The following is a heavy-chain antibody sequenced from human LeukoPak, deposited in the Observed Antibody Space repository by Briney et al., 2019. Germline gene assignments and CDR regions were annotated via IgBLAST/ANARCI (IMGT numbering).Heavy chain of an antibody. CDR1: GFTFSDYY. J-gene: IGHJ3*02. CDR2: ITNSGNTI. Sequence: PGGSLRLSCAASGFTFSDYYMSWIRQAPGKGLEWVSYITNSGNTIYYADSVKGRFTISRDNAQNSLYLQMNSLRAEDTAVYYCARETGDSSNWSDGFDIWGQGTMVTVSS. D-gene: IGHD6-13*01. CDR3: ARETGDSSNWSDGFDI. V-gene: IGHV3-11*01.